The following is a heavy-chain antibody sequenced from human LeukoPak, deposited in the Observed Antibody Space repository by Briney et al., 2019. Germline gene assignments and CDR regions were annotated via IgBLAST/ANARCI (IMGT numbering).Heavy chain of an antibody. D-gene: IGHD5-12*01. J-gene: IGHJ4*02. V-gene: IGHV4-59*01. CDR1: GGSISSYY. CDR3: ARLYSGYRWYFDY. Sequence: KPSETLSLTCTVSGGSISSYYWGWVRQPPGEGLGWIGYIYYSGSTNYNPSLKSRVTISVDTSKNQFSLKLSSVTAADTAVYYCARLYSGYRWYFDYWGQGTLVTVSS. CDR2: IYYSGST.